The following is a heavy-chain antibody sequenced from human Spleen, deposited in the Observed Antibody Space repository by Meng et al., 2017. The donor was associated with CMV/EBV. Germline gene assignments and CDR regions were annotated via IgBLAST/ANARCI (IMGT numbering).Heavy chain of an antibody. Sequence: GESLKISCAASGFTVSSNYMRWVRQAPGKGLERVSVIYSCGSTYYADSVKGRFTISRDNSKNTLYLKLNSLRAEDTAVYYCARVAARPRVGLDYWGQGTLVTVSS. V-gene: IGHV3-53*01. CDR2: IYSCGST. CDR1: GFTVSSNY. D-gene: IGHD6-6*01. J-gene: IGHJ4*02. CDR3: ARVAARPRVGLDY.